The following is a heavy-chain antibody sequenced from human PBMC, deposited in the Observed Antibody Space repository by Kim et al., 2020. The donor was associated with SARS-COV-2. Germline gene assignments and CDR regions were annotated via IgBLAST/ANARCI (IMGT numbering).Heavy chain of an antibody. CDR1: GFTFSSYG. Sequence: GGSLRLSCAASGFTFSSYGMHWVRQAPGKGLEWVAVISYDGSNKYYADSVKGRFTISRDNSKNTLYLQMNSLRAEDTAVYYCAREYCTNGVCDDYWYFDLWGRGTLVTVSS. CDR2: ISYDGSNK. J-gene: IGHJ2*01. D-gene: IGHD2-8*01. V-gene: IGHV3-30*03. CDR3: AREYCTNGVCDDYWYFDL.